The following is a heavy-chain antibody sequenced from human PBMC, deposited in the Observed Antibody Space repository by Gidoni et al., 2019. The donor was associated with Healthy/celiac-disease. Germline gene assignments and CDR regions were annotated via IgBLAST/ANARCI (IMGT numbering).Heavy chain of an antibody. J-gene: IGHJ6*04. CDR2: ISSSSSTI. CDR3: ARAPPPPFTIFGVDV. V-gene: IGHV3-48*01. CDR1: GFTFSSYS. Sequence: EVQLVESGGGLVQPGGSLRLSCAASGFTFSSYSMNWVRQAPGKGLEWVSYISSSSSTIYYADSVKGRFTISRDNAKNSLYLQMNSLRAEDTAVYYCARAPPPPFTIFGVDVWGKGTTVTVSS. D-gene: IGHD3-3*01.